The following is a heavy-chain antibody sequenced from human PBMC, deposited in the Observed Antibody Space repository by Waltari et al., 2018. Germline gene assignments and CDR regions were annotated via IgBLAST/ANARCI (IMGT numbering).Heavy chain of an antibody. Sequence: QVQLQQWGAGLLKPSETLSLTCAVYGGSFSGYYWSWIRQPPGKGLEWIGEINHSGSTNYNPSRKSRVTISVDTAKNQFSLKLSSVTAADTAVYYCATTYCSRSCEDHWGQGTLVTVSS. CDR3: ATTYCSRSCEDH. D-gene: IGHD6-6*01. CDR1: GGSFSGYY. CDR2: INHSGST. J-gene: IGHJ4*02. V-gene: IGHV4-34*01.